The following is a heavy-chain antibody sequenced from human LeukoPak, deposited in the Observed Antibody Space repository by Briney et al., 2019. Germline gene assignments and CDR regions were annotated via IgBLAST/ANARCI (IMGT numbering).Heavy chain of an antibody. Sequence: GESLKISCKTSGYRFNSYWIAWVRQTPGKGLEWMGIIFPGDSETRYSPSFQGQVTISADKSITTAYMQWSSLKASDTAMYYCARATGYRYDYWGQGTLVTVSS. CDR1: GYRFNSYW. J-gene: IGHJ4*02. CDR3: ARATGYRYDY. CDR2: IFPGDSET. D-gene: IGHD5-18*01. V-gene: IGHV5-51*01.